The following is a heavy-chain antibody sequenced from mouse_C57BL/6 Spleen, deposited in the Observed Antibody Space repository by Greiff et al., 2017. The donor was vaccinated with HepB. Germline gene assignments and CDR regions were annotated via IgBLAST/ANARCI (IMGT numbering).Heavy chain of an antibody. CDR3: ASGGYWYFDV. V-gene: IGHV5-4*03. J-gene: IGHJ1*03. CDR2: ISDGGSYT. Sequence: DVMLVESGGGLVKPGGSLKLSCAASGFTFSSYAMSWVRQTPEKRLEWVATISDGGSYTYYPDNVKGRFTISRDNAKNNLYLQMSHLKSEDTAMYYCASGGYWYFDVWGTGTTVTVSS. CDR1: GFTFSSYA.